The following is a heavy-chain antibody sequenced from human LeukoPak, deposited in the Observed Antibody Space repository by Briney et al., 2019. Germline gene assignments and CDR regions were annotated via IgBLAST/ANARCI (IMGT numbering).Heavy chain of an antibody. CDR1: GGSISSYY. Sequence: SETLSLTCTVSGGSISSYYWSWIRQPPGKGLEWIGYIYYSGSTNYNPSLKSRVTISVDTSKNQSSLKLSSVTAADTAVYYCASTYYDSSGYGYWGQGTLVTVSS. CDR3: ASTYYDSSGYGY. J-gene: IGHJ4*02. D-gene: IGHD3-22*01. CDR2: IYYSGST. V-gene: IGHV4-59*01.